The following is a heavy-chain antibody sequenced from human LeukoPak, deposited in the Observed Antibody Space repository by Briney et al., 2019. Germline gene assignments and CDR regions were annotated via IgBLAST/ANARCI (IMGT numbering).Heavy chain of an antibody. CDR3: ARQARGYYDSSGYLTYYYYYMDV. J-gene: IGHJ6*03. Sequence: AGESLKISCKGSGCSFTSYWIGWVRQMPGKGLEWMGIIYPGDSDTRYSPSFQGQVTISADKSISTAYLQWSSLKASDTAMYYCARQARGYYDSSGYLTYYYYYMDVWGKGTTVTVSS. CDR2: IYPGDSDT. CDR1: GCSFTSYW. V-gene: IGHV5-51*01. D-gene: IGHD3-22*01.